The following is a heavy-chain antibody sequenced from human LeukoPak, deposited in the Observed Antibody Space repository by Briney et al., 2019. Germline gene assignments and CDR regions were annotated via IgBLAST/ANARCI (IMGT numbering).Heavy chain of an antibody. D-gene: IGHD1-14*01. CDR2: IIPIFGTA. J-gene: IGHJ3*02. CDR3: ARDRKAPDAFDI. V-gene: IGHV1-69*01. CDR1: GGTFSSYA. Sequence: ASVKVSCKASGGTFSSYAISWVRQAPGQGLEWMGGIIPIFGTANYAQKFQGRVTITADESTSTAYMELSSLRSEDTAVYYCARDRKAPDAFDIWGQGTTVTVSS.